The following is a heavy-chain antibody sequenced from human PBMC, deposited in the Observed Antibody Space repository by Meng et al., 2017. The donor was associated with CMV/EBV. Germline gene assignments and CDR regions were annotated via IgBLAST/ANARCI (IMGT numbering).Heavy chain of an antibody. D-gene: IGHD5-18*01. CDR2: IYPGDSDT. CDR3: ARRGGTAIRSYYYYYGMDV. V-gene: IGHV5-51*01. Sequence: GESLKISCKGSGYSFTSYWIGWVRQMPGKGLEWMGIIYPGDSDTRYSPSFQGQVTISADKSISTAYLQWSSLKASDTAMYYCARRGGTAIRSYYYYYGMDVWGQGTTVTVSS. CDR1: GYSFTSYW. J-gene: IGHJ6*02.